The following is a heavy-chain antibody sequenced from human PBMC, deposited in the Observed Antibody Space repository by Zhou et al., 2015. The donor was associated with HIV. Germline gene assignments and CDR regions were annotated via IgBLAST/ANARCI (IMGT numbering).Heavy chain of an antibody. Sequence: QVQLVQSGAEVKKPGSSVRVSCKVSGDTFSRTPITWVRQAPGQGLEWMGGIIPIFGTTNYAQKFQGRVTITADRSTSTAFMELRSLRSDDTAVYYCARDRGGAARPDWRYFDLWAVAPWSLSPQ. D-gene: IGHD6-6*01. CDR1: GDTFSRTP. CDR3: ARDRGGAARPDWRYFDL. J-gene: IGHJ2*01. V-gene: IGHV1-69*06. CDR2: IIPIFGTT.